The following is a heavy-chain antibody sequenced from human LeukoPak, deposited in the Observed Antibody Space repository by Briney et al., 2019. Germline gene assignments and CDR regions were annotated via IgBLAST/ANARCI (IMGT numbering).Heavy chain of an antibody. V-gene: IGHV4-59*11. CDR1: GGSISSHY. Sequence: SETLSLTCSVSGGSISSHYWSWIRQPPGKGLEWIGYIYYSGSTNYNPSLKSRVTISVDTSKNQFSLKLSSVTAADTAVYYCAREPAGYCSGGSCYDNPADAFDIWGQGTMVTVSS. J-gene: IGHJ3*02. CDR3: AREPAGYCSGGSCYDNPADAFDI. CDR2: IYYSGST. D-gene: IGHD2-15*01.